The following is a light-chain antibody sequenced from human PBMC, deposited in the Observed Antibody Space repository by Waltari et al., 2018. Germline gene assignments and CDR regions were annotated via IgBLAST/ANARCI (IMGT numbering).Light chain of an antibody. J-gene: IGLJ2*01. Sequence: SYVVTQPPSLSVAPGEPAKVTCGGFKIGDKSVHWYQQKPGQAPVLVTYYDTDRPSGIPERFSGSNSGNTATLTISGVEAGDEADYYCQVWDNDSGLVLFGGGTKVTVL. CDR3: QVWDNDSGLVL. CDR2: YDT. V-gene: IGLV3-21*04. CDR1: KIGDKS.